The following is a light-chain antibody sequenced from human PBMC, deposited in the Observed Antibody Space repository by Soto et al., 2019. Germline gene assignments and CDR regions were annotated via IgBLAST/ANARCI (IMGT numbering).Light chain of an antibody. V-gene: IGKV3-15*01. J-gene: IGKJ1*01. CDR2: AAS. Sequence: EIVVTQSAATLSVSPGERATLSCRASQSVSSNLAWYQQKPGQAPRLLIYAASTRATGIPARFSGSGSGTEFTLTISSLQSEDVAVYYCQQYNNWPSTFGQGTKVDIK. CDR3: QQYNNWPST. CDR1: QSVSSN.